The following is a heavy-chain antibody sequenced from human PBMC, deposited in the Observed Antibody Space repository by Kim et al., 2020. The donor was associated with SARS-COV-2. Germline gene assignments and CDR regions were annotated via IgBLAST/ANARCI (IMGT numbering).Heavy chain of an antibody. D-gene: IGHD1-1*01. V-gene: IGHV1-69*13. J-gene: IGHJ6*02. Sequence: SVKVSCKASGGTFSSYAISWVRQAPGQGLEWMGGIIPIFGTANYAQKFQGRVTITADESTSTAYMELSSLRSEDTAVYYCARGGWNDWGPVYYYYGMDVWGQGTTVTVSS. CDR1: GGTFSSYA. CDR2: IIPIFGTA. CDR3: ARGGWNDWGPVYYYYGMDV.